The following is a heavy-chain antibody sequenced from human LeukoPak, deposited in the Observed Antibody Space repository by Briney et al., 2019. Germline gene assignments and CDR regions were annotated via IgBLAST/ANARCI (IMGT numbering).Heavy chain of an antibody. J-gene: IGHJ4*02. CDR1: GFTFDDYT. CDR3: AKDSGEWAHFDY. V-gene: IGHV3-43*01. CDR2: ISWDGGST. D-gene: IGHD3-16*01. Sequence: GGSLRLSCAASGFTFDDYTMHWVRQAPGKGLEWVSLISWDGGSTYYADSVKGRFTISRDNSKNSLYLQMNSLRTEDTALYYCAKDSGEWAHFDYWGQGTLVTVSS.